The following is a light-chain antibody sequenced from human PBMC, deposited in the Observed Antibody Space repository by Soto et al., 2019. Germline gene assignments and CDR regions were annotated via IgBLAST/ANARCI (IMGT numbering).Light chain of an antibody. V-gene: IGKV3-20*01. J-gene: IGKJ1*01. CDR2: STS. Sequence: EIVLTQSPYTLSLSPGERATLSCRASQRISISYLAWYQQQPGQAPRLLIHSTSTRATGIPDRFSGSGAGTDFTLTISKLEPGDFAVYYCQQYGCSSWTFGQGTKVAI. CDR3: QQYGCSSWT. CDR1: QRISISY.